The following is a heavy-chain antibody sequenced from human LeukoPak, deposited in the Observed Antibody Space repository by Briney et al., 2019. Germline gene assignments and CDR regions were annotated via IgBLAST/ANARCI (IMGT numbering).Heavy chain of an antibody. CDR3: ARDLTLVVVTAIFTY. Sequence: TGRSLRLSCAASGFTFSSYGMHWVRQAPGKGLEWVAVISYDGSNKYYADSVKGRFTISRDNSKNTLYLQMNSLRAEDTAVYYCARDLTLVVVTAIFTYWGQGALVTVSS. J-gene: IGHJ4*02. CDR2: ISYDGSNK. CDR1: GFTFSSYG. D-gene: IGHD2-21*02. V-gene: IGHV3-30*03.